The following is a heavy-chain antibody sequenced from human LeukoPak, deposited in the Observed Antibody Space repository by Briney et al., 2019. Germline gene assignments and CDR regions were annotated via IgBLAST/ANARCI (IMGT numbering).Heavy chain of an antibody. J-gene: IGHJ4*02. Sequence: SSETLSLTCTVSGGSISSYYWSWIRQPPGKGLEWIGYIYYSGSTNYNPSLKSRVTISVDTSKNQFSLKLSSVTAADTAVYYCARFIRYSGYDWAYYFDYWGQGTLVTVSS. CDR1: GGSISSYY. CDR3: ARFIRYSGYDWAYYFDY. D-gene: IGHD5-12*01. CDR2: IYYSGST. V-gene: IGHV4-59*08.